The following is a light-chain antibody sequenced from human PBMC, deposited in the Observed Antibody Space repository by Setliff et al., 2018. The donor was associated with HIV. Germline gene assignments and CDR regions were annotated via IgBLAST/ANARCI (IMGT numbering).Light chain of an antibody. CDR1: TIDVGGYNF. CDR2: DVI. V-gene: IGLV2-11*01. Sequence: SALTQPRSVSGSPGQSVTISCTGTTIDVGGYNFVSWYQHHPGKAPKLMIYDVIKRPSGVPDRFSGSKSGNTASLTISGLQAEDEADYYCCSYAGSHTFVFGTGTKVTVL. CDR3: CSYAGSHTFV. J-gene: IGLJ1*01.